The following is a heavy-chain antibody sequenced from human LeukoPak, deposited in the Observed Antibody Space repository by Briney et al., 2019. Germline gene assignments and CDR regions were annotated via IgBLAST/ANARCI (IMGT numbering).Heavy chain of an antibody. J-gene: IGHJ4*02. CDR2: ISYDGSNK. CDR1: GFTFSCYA. Sequence: GGSLRLSCAASGFTFSCYAMHWVRQAPGKGLEWVAVISYDGSNKYYADSVKGRFTISRDNSKNTLYLQMNSLRAEDTAVYYCASLGIAAAGFDYWGQGTLVTVSS. D-gene: IGHD6-13*01. V-gene: IGHV3-30-3*01. CDR3: ASLGIAAAGFDY.